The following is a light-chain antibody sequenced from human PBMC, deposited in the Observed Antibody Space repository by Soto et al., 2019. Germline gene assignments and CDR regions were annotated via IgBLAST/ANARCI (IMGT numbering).Light chain of an antibody. Sequence: QSALTQPASVSGSPGQLITISCIGTRSDIGGYNYVSWHQQHPGKAPKLMIYEVSNRPSGVSNRFSGSKSGNTASLTISGLQAEDEADYYCSSYTSSSTQVFGGGTKVTVL. CDR1: RSDIGGYNY. CDR2: EVS. J-gene: IGLJ2*01. V-gene: IGLV2-14*01. CDR3: SSYTSSSTQV.